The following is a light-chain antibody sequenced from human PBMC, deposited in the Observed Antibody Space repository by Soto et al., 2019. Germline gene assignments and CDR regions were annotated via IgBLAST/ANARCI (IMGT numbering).Light chain of an antibody. V-gene: IGLV2-14*03. CDR1: SSDVGGYNY. Sequence: QSVLTQPASVSGSPGQSITISCTGTSSDVGGYNYVSWYQQHPGKAPKLMISDVRNRPSGVSYRFSGSKSGNTASLTISGLQAEDEADYYCASYTSSSTYVFGSATKVTVL. J-gene: IGLJ1*01. CDR3: ASYTSSSTYV. CDR2: DVR.